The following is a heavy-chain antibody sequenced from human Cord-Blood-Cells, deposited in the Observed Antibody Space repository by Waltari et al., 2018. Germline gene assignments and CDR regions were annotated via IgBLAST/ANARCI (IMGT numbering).Heavy chain of an antibody. J-gene: IGHJ4*02. Sequence: EVQLVESGGGLVKPGGSLRLSCAASGFTFSSYSMNWVRQAPGKGLEWVSSISSSSSYIYYADSVKGQFTISRDNAKNSLYLQMNSLRAEDTAVYYCARVPGWSYYFDYWGQGTLVTVSS. CDR3: ARVPGWSYYFDY. D-gene: IGHD2-15*01. CDR2: ISSSSSYI. CDR1: GFTFSSYS. V-gene: IGHV3-21*01.